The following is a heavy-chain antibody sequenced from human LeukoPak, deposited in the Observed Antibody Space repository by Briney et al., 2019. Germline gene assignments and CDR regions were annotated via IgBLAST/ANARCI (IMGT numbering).Heavy chain of an antibody. D-gene: IGHD3-16*01. CDR1: GFTFSSYS. V-gene: IGHV3-21*01. CDR2: IRSSSSYI. CDR3: DTYDDVYGSYRSFDY. Sequence: PGGSLRLSCAASGFTFSSYSMNWVRQAPGKGLEWVSSIRSSSSYIYYADSVKGRFTISRDNAKNSLYLQMNSLRAEDTAVYYCDTYDDVYGSYRSFDYWGQGTLVTVSS. J-gene: IGHJ4*02.